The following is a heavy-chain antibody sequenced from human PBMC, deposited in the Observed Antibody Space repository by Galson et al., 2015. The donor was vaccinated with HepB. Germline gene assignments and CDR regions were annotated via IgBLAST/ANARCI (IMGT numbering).Heavy chain of an antibody. CDR3: ARDPLGVVVITEGYFQR. CDR2: ISSSSSTI. J-gene: IGHJ1*01. Sequence: SLRLSCAASGFTFSSYSMNWVRQAPGKGLEWVSYISSSSSTIYYADSVKGPFTISRDNAKNSLYLQMNSLRDEDTAVYYCARDPLGVVVITEGYFQRWGQGTLLTVSS. V-gene: IGHV3-48*02. D-gene: IGHD3-22*01. CDR1: GFTFSSYS.